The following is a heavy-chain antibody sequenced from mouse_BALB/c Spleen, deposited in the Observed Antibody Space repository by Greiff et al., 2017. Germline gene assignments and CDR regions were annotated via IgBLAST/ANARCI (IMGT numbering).Heavy chain of an antibody. CDR3: TRSGHYKDAMDY. Sequence: QVQLKESGAELVKPGASVKLSCKASGYTFTSYYMYWVKQRPGQGLEWIGEINPSNGGTNFNEKFKSKATLTVDKSSSTAYMQLSSLTSEDSAVYYCTRSGHYKDAMDYWGQGTSVTVSS. J-gene: IGHJ4*01. V-gene: IGHV1S81*02. CDR2: INPSNGGT. D-gene: IGHD2-12*01. CDR1: GYTFTSYY.